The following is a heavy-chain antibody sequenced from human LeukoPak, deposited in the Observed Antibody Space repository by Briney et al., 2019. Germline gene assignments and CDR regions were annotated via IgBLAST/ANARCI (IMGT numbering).Heavy chain of an antibody. J-gene: IGHJ5*02. CDR1: GYTFTSYG. CDR2: ISAYNGNT. Sequence: ASVKVSCKASGYTFTSYGISWVRQAPGQGLECMGWISAYNGNTNYAQKLQGRVTMTTDTSTSTAYMELRSLRSDDTAVYYCARDAITGTRGSAGGFDPWGQGTLVTVSS. CDR3: ARDAITGTRGSAGGFDP. D-gene: IGHD1-7*01. V-gene: IGHV1-18*01.